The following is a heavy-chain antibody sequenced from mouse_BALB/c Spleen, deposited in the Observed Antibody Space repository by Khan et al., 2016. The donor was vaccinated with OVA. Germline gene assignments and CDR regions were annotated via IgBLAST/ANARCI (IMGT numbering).Heavy chain of an antibody. Sequence: EVQLVESGGDLVKPGGSLKLSCAASGFTFSRYAMYWVRQTPAKRLEWVATINSGGSYTYYPDSVRGRFTISRDKAKNTLFIQMSSLRSEDTAMYVGAAQAFDDDYHLYAMDYWGQGTSVTVSS. CDR3: AAQAFDDDYHLYAMDY. D-gene: IGHD2-3*01. J-gene: IGHJ4*01. V-gene: IGHV5-9-3*01. CDR2: INSGGSYT. CDR1: GFTFSRYA.